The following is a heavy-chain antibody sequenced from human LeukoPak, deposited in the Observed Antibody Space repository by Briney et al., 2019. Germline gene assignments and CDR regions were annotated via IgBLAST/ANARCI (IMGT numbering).Heavy chain of an antibody. D-gene: IGHD1-14*01. CDR1: GFTVSTNY. CDR2: IYSSDAT. J-gene: IGHJ4*02. CDR3: ARETPGSRVFDS. V-gene: IGHV3-66*01. Sequence: GGSLRLSCAASGFTVSTNYMNWVRQVPGKGLEWVSIIYSSDATYYADSVKGRFTVSRDKAKNTLYLQMNSLRADDTAVYYCARETPGSRVFDSWGQGTLVTVSS.